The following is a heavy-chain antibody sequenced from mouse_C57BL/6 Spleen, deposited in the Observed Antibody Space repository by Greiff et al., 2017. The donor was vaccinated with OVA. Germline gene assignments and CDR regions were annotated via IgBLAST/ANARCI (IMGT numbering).Heavy chain of an antibody. CDR3: ARRAITTVVADY. V-gene: IGHV1-69*01. D-gene: IGHD1-1*01. CDR1: GYTFTSYW. CDR2: IDPSDSYT. J-gene: IGHJ2*01. Sequence: VQLQQPGAELVMPGASVKLSCKASGYTFTSYWMHWVKQRPGQGLEWIGEIDPSDSYTNSNQKFKGKSTLTVDKSSSTAYMQLSSLTSEDSAVYYCARRAITTVVADYWGQGTTLTVSS.